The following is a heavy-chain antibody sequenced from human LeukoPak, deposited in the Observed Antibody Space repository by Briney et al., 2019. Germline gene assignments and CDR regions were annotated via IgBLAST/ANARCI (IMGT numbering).Heavy chain of an antibody. V-gene: IGHV4-59*01. Sequence: PSETLSLTCTVSGDSISGNYWSWIRRPPGKGLEWIGYIHSSGTTDYNPSLKSRVTMSVDTAKNQFSLRVNSVTAADTAVYYCAREPWGGFDYWGQGTLVTVSS. J-gene: IGHJ4*02. CDR1: GDSISGNY. D-gene: IGHD3-16*01. CDR3: AREPWGGFDY. CDR2: IHSSGTT.